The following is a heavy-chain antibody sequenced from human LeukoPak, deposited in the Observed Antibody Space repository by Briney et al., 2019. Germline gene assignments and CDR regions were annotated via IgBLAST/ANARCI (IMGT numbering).Heavy chain of an antibody. CDR2: ISSSSSTI. J-gene: IGHJ3*02. D-gene: IGHD3-22*01. CDR3: ARDGDYYDSRGDAFDI. CDR1: GFTFSSYS. Sequence: GGSLRLSCAASGFTFSSYSMNWVRQAPGKGLEWVSYISSSSSTIYYADSVKGRFTISRDNAKNSLYLQMNSLRDEDTAVYYCARDGDYYDSRGDAFDIWGQGAMVTVAS. V-gene: IGHV3-48*02.